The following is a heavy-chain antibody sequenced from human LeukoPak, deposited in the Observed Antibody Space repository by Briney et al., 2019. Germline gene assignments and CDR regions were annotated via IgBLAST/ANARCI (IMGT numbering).Heavy chain of an antibody. CDR2: IIPILGIA. Sequence: SVKVSCKASGGTFSSYAISWVRRAPGQGLEWMGRIIPILGIANYAQKFQGRVTITADKSTSTAYMELSSLRSEDTAVYYCARGDDVVAWGQGTLVTVSS. CDR1: GGTFSSYA. CDR3: ARGDDVVA. V-gene: IGHV1-69*04. D-gene: IGHD2-2*01. J-gene: IGHJ5*02.